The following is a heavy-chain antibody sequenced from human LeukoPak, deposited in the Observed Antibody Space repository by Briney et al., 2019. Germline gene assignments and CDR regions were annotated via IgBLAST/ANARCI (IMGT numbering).Heavy chain of an antibody. D-gene: IGHD1-14*01. J-gene: IGHJ4*02. V-gene: IGHV3-30*04. Sequence: GGSLRLSCAASGFTFSSYAMHWVRQAPGKGLEWVAVISYDGSNKYYADSVKGRFTISRDNSKNTLYLQMNSLRAEDTAMYYCARASSVLTGFDYWGQGTLVTVSS. CDR1: GFTFSSYA. CDR3: ARASSVLTGFDY. CDR2: ISYDGSNK.